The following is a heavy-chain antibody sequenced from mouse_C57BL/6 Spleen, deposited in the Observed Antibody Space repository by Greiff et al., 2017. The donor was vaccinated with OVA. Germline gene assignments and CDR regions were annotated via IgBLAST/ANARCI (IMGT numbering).Heavy chain of an antibody. D-gene: IGHD1-1*01. Sequence: QVQLQQSGPELVKPGASVKISCKASGYAFSSSWMNWVKQRPGKGLEWIGRIYPGDGDTNYNGKFKGKGTLTADKSSSTAYMQLSSLTSEDSAVYFCARSAYYYGSSYDWEDAMDYWGQGTTVTVAS. CDR3: ARSAYYYGSSYDWEDAMDY. CDR2: IYPGDGDT. CDR1: GYAFSSSW. J-gene: IGHJ4*01. V-gene: IGHV1-82*01.